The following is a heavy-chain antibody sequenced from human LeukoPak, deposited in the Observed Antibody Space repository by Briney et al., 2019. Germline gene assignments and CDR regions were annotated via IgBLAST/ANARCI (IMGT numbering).Heavy chain of an antibody. V-gene: IGHV1-18*01. CDR1: GYTFTSYG. D-gene: IGHD2-2*01. CDR2: ISAYNGNT. Sequence: GASVKVSCKASGYTFTSYGISWVRQAPGQGLEWMGWISAYNGNTNYAQKLQGRDTMTTDTSTSTAYMELRSLRSDDTAVYYCARNDIVVVPAAMGGDAFDIWGQGTMVTVSS. J-gene: IGHJ3*02. CDR3: ARNDIVVVPAAMGGDAFDI.